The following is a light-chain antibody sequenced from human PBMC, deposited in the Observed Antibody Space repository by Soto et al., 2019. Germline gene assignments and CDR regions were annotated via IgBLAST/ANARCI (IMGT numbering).Light chain of an antibody. CDR3: QQRSNWPPIT. V-gene: IGKV3-11*01. CDR1: QSVKTF. J-gene: IGKJ5*01. CDR2: DAS. Sequence: EIVLTQSPATLSLSPGGRATLSCRASQSVKTFLVWYQHRPGQAPRVLIYDASHRATGIPARFSGSGSGTDFTLTISSLEPEDAALYYCQQRSNWPPITFGQGTRLDI.